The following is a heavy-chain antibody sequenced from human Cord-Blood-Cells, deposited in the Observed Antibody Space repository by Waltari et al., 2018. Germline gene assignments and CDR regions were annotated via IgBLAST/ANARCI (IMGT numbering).Heavy chain of an antibody. CDR1: GYSFTSYW. CDR3: ARSPYSSSWYRWFDR. Sequence: EVQLVQSGAEVKTPGESLKISCKGSGYSFTSYWIGWVRQMPGKGLQWMGNIYPGDSCTRSSPSFQGQVTILADKSISTAYRPWSSLKAWDTAMYYGARSPYSSSWYRWFDRWGQGTLVTVSS. V-gene: IGHV5-51*01. D-gene: IGHD6-13*01. CDR2: IYPGDSCT. J-gene: IGHJ5*02.